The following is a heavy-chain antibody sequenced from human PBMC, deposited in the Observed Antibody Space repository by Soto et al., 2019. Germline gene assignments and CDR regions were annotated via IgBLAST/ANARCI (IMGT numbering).Heavy chain of an antibody. CDR2: IFYTGTT. Sequence: SETLSLTCTVSGGAISTSAYYWGWIRQPPGKGLEWIGTIFYTGTTYYTPSLSGRVTISVDTSKNQFSLTLNSVTAADTALYYCARHHTIRSYCYFLDVWGKGTTVTVSS. CDR1: GGAISTSAYY. D-gene: IGHD3-3*01. J-gene: IGHJ6*03. V-gene: IGHV4-39*01. CDR3: ARHHTIRSYCYFLDV.